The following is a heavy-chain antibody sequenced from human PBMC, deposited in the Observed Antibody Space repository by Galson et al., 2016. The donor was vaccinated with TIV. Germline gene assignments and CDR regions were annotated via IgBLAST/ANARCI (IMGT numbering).Heavy chain of an antibody. CDR2: ISSSGGHT. CDR3: ASRDIAVIPAAIVFDY. CDR1: GFTFANYA. D-gene: IGHD2-2*01. V-gene: IGHV3-23*01. J-gene: IGHJ4*02. Sequence: SLRLSCAASGFTFANYAMSWVRQAPGKGLGWVSTISSSGGHTYYADSVKGRFTISRDNSKNALYVQINNLRAEDTAVYYCASRDIAVIPAAIVFDYWGQGTLVTVSS.